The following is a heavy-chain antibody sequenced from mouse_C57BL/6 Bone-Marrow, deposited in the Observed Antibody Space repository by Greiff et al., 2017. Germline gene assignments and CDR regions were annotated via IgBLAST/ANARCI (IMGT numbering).Heavy chain of an antibody. V-gene: IGHV1-47*01. CDR1: GYTFTTYP. D-gene: IGHD2-1*01. CDR3: ARGGNYGGYYFDY. J-gene: IGHJ2*01. CDR2: FHPYNDDT. Sequence: VQVVESGAELVKPGASVKMSCKASGYTFTTYPIEWMKQNPGKSLEWIGNFHPYNDDTKYNEKFKGKATLTVEKSSSTVYLDLSRLTSDDSAVYYCARGGNYGGYYFDYWGQGTTLTVSS.